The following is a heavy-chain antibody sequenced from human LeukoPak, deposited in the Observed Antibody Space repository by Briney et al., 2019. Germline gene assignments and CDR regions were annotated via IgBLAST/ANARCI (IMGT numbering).Heavy chain of an antibody. V-gene: IGHV3-7*03. CDR3: AKDTSGDGTFSDY. CDR2: IKQDGSEK. J-gene: IGHJ4*02. CDR1: GFSFSKYW. Sequence: GGSLRLTCAASGFSFSKYWVTWVRQAPEKGLEWVAKIKQDGSEKYYVDSVKGRFTISRDNAKNLLYLQMNSLRAEDTALYYCAKDTSGDGTFSDYWGQGTPVTVSS. D-gene: IGHD5-12*01.